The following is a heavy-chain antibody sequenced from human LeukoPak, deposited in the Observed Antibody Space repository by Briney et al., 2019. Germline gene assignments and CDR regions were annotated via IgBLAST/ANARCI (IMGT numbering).Heavy chain of an antibody. V-gene: IGHV1-18*01. CDR3: ATVELVAVAEYYFDY. CDR1: GYTFTSYG. CDR2: ISAYNGNT. D-gene: IGHD6-19*01. Sequence: GASVKVSCKASGYTFTSYGISWLRQAPGQGLEWMGWISAYNGNTNYAQKLQGRVTMTEDTSTDTAYMELSSLRSEDTAVYYCATVELVAVAEYYFDYWGQGTLVTVSS. J-gene: IGHJ4*02.